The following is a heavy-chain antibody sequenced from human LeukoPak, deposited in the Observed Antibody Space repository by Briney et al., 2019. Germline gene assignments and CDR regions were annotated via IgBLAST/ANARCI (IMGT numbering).Heavy chain of an antibody. V-gene: IGHV3-74*01. Sequence: GSLRLSCAASGFTFSSSWMHWVRQAPGKGLVWVSRMNSDGSNTNYADSVKGRFSISRDNAKNTLYLQMNSLRAEDTAVYYCARAGYYRFDYWGQGTLVTVSS. CDR3: ARAGYYRFDY. J-gene: IGHJ4*02. D-gene: IGHD2/OR15-2a*01. CDR2: MNSDGSNT. CDR1: GFTFSSSW.